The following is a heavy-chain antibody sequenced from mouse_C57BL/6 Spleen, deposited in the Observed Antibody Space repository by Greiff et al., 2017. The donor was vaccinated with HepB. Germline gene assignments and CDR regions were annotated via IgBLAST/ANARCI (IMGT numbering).Heavy chain of an antibody. Sequence: VKLMESGAELVRPGASVTLSCKASGYTFTDYEMHWVKQTPVHGLEWIGAIDPETGGTAYNQKFKGKAILTADKSSSTAYMELRSLTSEDSAVYYCTRSLLYYSNYVRAMDYWGQGTSVTVSS. J-gene: IGHJ4*01. D-gene: IGHD2-5*01. CDR2: IDPETGGT. V-gene: IGHV1-15*01. CDR1: GYTFTDYE. CDR3: TRSLLYYSNYVRAMDY.